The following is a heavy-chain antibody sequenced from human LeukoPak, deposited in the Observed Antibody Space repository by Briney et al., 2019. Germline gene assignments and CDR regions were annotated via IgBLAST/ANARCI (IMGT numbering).Heavy chain of an antibody. Sequence: PGGSLRLSCAASGFTFSTYSISWVRQAPGKGLEWVSLINNGAGRTHYAASVKGRFTISRDNSKNTLYLHMNSLRVEDTAVYYCAKEARHCGADCFSLLDCWGQGTLVTVSS. CDR1: GFTFSTYS. V-gene: IGHV3-23*01. J-gene: IGHJ4*02. D-gene: IGHD2-21*02. CDR3: AKEARHCGADCFSLLDC. CDR2: INNGAGRT.